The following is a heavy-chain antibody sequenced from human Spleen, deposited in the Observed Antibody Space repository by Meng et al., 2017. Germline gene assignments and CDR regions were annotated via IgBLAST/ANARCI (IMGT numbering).Heavy chain of an antibody. D-gene: IGHD1-1*01. Sequence: GESLKISCAASGFTFSDYAMSWVRQAPGKGLEWVSSISSRGGGWTYYTDSVKGRFTISRDNSKNTFYLQMISLRAEDTAIYYCAKDQGGNWNDAFDIWGQGTMVTVSS. CDR1: GFTFSDYA. J-gene: IGHJ3*02. CDR2: ISSRGGGWT. V-gene: IGHV3-23*01. CDR3: AKDQGGNWNDAFDI.